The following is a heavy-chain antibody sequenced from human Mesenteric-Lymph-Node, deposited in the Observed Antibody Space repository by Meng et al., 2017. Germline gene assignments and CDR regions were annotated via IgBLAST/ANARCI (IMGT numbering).Heavy chain of an antibody. CDR1: GFTFSNAW. V-gene: IGHV3-15*01. CDR3: ARDLTSPCYYYYGMDV. D-gene: IGHD3-9*01. Sequence: GGSLRLSCAASGFTFSNAWMSWVRQAPGKGLEWVDRIKSKTDGGTTDYAAHGNGRFTISRDDSKNTLYLQMNSLRAEDTAVYYCARDLTSPCYYYYGMDVWGQGTTVTVSS. J-gene: IGHJ6*02. CDR2: IKSKTDGGTT.